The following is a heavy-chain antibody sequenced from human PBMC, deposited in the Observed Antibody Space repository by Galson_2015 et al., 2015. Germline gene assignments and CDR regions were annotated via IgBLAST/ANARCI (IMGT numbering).Heavy chain of an antibody. D-gene: IGHD6-6*01. CDR2: ISSSGSTI. J-gene: IGHJ6*02. CDR3: ARAGGSPSTRYYYGMDV. Sequence: SLRLSCAASGFTFSDYYMSWIRQAPGKGLEWVSYISSSGSTIYYADSVKGRFTISRDNAKNSLYLQMNSLRAEDTAVYYCARAGGSPSTRYYYGMDVWGQGTTVTVSS. V-gene: IGHV3-11*01. CDR1: GFTFSDYY.